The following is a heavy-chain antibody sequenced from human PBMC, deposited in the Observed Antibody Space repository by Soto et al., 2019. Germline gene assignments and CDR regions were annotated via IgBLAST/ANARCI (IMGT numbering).Heavy chain of an antibody. CDR1: GFTFSSYG. CDR2: ISYDGSNK. J-gene: IGHJ4*02. D-gene: IGHD2-8*01. V-gene: IGHV3-30*18. CDR3: AKVSCTNGVCYYFDY. Sequence: QVQLVESGGGVVQPGRSLRLSCAASGFTFSSYGMHWVRQAPGKGLEWVAVISYDGSNKYYAESVKGRFTISRDNSKNTLYLQMNSLRAEDTAVYYCAKVSCTNGVCYYFDYWGQGTLVTVSS.